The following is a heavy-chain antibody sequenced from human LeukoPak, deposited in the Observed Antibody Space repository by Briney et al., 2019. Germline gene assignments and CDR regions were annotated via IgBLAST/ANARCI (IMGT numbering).Heavy chain of an antibody. CDR3: ARDRDGDYAFDI. CDR2: INPSGGST. J-gene: IGHJ3*02. CDR1: GYTFTSCY. V-gene: IGHV1-46*01. Sequence: ASVKVSCKASGYTFTSCYIHWVRQAPGQGLEWMGIINPSGGSTTYAQRFQGRVTMTRDRSTSTVYMEVSSLRSEDTAVYYCARDRDGDYAFDIWGQGTMVTVSS. D-gene: IGHD4-17*01.